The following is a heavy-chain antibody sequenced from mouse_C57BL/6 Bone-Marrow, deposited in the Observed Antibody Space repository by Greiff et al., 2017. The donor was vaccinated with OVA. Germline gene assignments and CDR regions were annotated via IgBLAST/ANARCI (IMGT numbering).Heavy chain of an antibody. CDR3: ARGDYYYGSSFYYAMDY. V-gene: IGHV1-69*01. J-gene: IGHJ4*01. CDR1: GYTFTSYW. Sequence: QVQLQQPGAELVMPGASVKLSCKASGYTFTSYWMHWVKQRPGQGLEWIGEIDPFDSYTNYNQKFKGKSTLTVDKSSSTAYMQLSSLTSEDSAVYYCARGDYYYGSSFYYAMDYWGQGTSVTVSS. CDR2: IDPFDSYT. D-gene: IGHD1-1*01.